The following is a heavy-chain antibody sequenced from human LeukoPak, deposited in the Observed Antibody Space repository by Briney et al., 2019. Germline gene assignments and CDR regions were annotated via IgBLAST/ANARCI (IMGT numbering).Heavy chain of an antibody. J-gene: IGHJ4*02. Sequence: GASVKVSCKASGGTFSSYAISWVRQAPGQGLEWMGGIIPIFGTANYAQKFQGRVTMTRDTSTSTVYMELSSLRSEDTAVYYCAREDIFGVAANIHYFDYWGQGTLVTVSS. D-gene: IGHD2-15*01. V-gene: IGHV1-69*05. CDR1: GGTFSSYA. CDR2: IIPIFGTA. CDR3: AREDIFGVAANIHYFDY.